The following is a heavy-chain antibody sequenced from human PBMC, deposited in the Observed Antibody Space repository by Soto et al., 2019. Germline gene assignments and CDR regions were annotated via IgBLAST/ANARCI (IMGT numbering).Heavy chain of an antibody. CDR2: MNNDGSYI. V-gene: IGHV3-74*01. J-gene: IGHJ3*02. CDR3: VRGGYMHACDI. Sequence: GSLRLSCAASGFTFSSYWMYWVRQAPGKGLEWVSHMNNDGSYIIYAESVKGRFTFPRDNAKNTLYLQMNSLRAEDAAVYYCVRGGYMHACDIWGQGTMVTVSS. D-gene: IGHD6-13*01. CDR1: GFTFSSYW.